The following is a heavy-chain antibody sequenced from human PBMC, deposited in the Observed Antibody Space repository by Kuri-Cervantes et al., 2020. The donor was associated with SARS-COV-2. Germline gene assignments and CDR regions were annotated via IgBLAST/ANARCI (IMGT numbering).Heavy chain of an antibody. V-gene: IGHV4-59*01. D-gene: IGHD3-22*01. Sequence: SETLSLTCTVSGGSISSYYWSWIRQPPGKGLEWIGYIYYSGSTNYNPSLKSRVTISVDTSKNQFSLKLSSVTAADTAVYYCAREGIVVVIGAYFDYWGQGTLVTVSS. J-gene: IGHJ4*02. CDR3: AREGIVVVIGAYFDY. CDR2: IYYSGST. CDR1: GGSISSYY.